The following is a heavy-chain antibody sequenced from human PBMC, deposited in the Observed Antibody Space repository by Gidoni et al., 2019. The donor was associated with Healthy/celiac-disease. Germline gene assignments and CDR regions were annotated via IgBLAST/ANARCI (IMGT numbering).Heavy chain of an antibody. CDR3: ARLGYCSSTSCYTPTPSYGMDV. CDR1: GGSISSYY. J-gene: IGHJ6*02. Sequence: QVQLQESGPGLVKPSETLSLTCTVSGGSISSYYWSWIRQPPGKGLEWIGYIYYSGSTNYNPSLKSRVTISVDTSKNQFSLKLSSVTAADTAVYYCARLGYCSSTSCYTPTPSYGMDVWGQGTTVTVSS. CDR2: IYYSGST. D-gene: IGHD2-2*02. V-gene: IGHV4-59*01.